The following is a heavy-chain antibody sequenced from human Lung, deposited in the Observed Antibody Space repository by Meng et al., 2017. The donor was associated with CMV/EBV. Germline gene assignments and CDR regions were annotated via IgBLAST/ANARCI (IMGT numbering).Heavy chain of an antibody. V-gene: IGHV3-23*03. J-gene: IGHJ4*02. CDR2: IYSGDSST. CDR3: AKDHMLSYFDY. Sequence: LTGAASGFTLSNYAMSWVRQAPGKGLEWVSVIYSGDSSTHYADSVKGRFTISRDNSKNTLYLQMNSLRAEDTAVYYCAKDHMLSYFDYSGQGTLVTVSS. CDR1: GFTLSNYA. D-gene: IGHD2-8*01.